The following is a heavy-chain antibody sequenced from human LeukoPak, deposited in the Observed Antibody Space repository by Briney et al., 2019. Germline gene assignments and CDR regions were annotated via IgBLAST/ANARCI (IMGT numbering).Heavy chain of an antibody. CDR3: ARGYGRYFDY. CDR2: IYYTGTI. CDR1: NGSISSFY. V-gene: IGHV4-59*01. D-gene: IGHD5-18*01. Sequence: KPSETLSLTCTVSNGSISSFYWTWIRQPPGKGLEWIGYIYYTGTIDYNPSLKSRVTISVDTSKNQFSLKLSSVTAADTAVYYCARGYGRYFDYWGQGTLVTVSS. J-gene: IGHJ4*02.